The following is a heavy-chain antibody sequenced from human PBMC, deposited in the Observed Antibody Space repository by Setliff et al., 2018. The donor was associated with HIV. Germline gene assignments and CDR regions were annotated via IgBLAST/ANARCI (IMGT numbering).Heavy chain of an antibody. CDR3: ARGPWYYNFWSGYSGFDY. J-gene: IGHJ4*02. CDR1: GYTFTSYG. Sequence: GASVKVSCKASGYTFTSYGISWVRQAPGQGLEWMGWISAYNGNTNYAQKLQGRVTMTTDTSTSTAYMELRSLRSGDTAVYYCARGPWYYNFWSGYSGFDYWGQGTLVTVSS. CDR2: ISAYNGNT. V-gene: IGHV1-18*01. D-gene: IGHD3-3*01.